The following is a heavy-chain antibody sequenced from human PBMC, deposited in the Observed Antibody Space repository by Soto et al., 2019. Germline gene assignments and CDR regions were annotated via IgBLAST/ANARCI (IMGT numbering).Heavy chain of an antibody. CDR1: GGSISSYY. J-gene: IGHJ4*02. D-gene: IGHD6-13*01. Sequence: SETLSLTCTVSGGSISSYYWSWIRQPPGKGLEWIGYIYYSGSTNYNPSLKSRVTISVDTSKNQFSLKLSSVTAADTAVYYCASGGEYSSSWYGGYFDYWGQGTLVTVSS. CDR2: IYYSGST. V-gene: IGHV4-59*01. CDR3: ASGGEYSSSWYGGYFDY.